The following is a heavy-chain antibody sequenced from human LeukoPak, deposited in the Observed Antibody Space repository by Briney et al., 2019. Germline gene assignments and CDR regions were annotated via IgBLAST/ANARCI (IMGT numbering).Heavy chain of an antibody. CDR1: GFTLSNYA. D-gene: IGHD2-21*02. CDR2: ISYSSGSI. J-gene: IGHJ2*01. CDR3: AKDVLRLNYGYFDL. Sequence: GGSLRLSSAASGFTLSNYAMSWVRQAPRKGPEWVAGISYSSGSIYYSDSVKGRFTISRDNSKNTLYLQMNSLTADDTAVYYCAKDVLRLNYGYFDLWGRGTLVSVSS. V-gene: IGHV3-23*01.